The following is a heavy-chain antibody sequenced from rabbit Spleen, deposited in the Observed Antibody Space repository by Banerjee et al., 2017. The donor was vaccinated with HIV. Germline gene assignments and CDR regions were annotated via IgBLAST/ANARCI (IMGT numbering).Heavy chain of an antibody. J-gene: IGHJ6*01. CDR3: ASSDGDDDRYNL. CDR2: IYAGSSGST. CDR1: AFSFSRGYD. Sequence: QQLVESGGGLVKPGASLTLTCKASAFSFSRGYDMCWVRQAPGKGLEWIGCIYAGSSGSTYYASWAKGRFTISKTSSTTVTLQMTSLTAADTATYFCASSDGDDDRYNLWGPGTLVTVS. D-gene: IGHD6-1*01. V-gene: IGHV1S40*01.